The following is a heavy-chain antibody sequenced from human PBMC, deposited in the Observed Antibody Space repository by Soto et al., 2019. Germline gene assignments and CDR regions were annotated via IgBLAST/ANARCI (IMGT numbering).Heavy chain of an antibody. CDR3: TRPGFGDFVDPYDYGIDV. D-gene: IGHD2-2*01. J-gene: IGHJ6*02. CDR1: GLPFSGSP. CDR2: IRSKASTYAT. V-gene: IGHV3-73*01. Sequence: GESLKISCAASGLPFSGSPIHWVRQASGKGLEWVGRIRSKASTYATAYATSVKGRFTISRDDSKNTTYLQMNSLKTEDTAVYFCTRPGFGDFVDPYDYGIDVWGQGTMVTVYS.